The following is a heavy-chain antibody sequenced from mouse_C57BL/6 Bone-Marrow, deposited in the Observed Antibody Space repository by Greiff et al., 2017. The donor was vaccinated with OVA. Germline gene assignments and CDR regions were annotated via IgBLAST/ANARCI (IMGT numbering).Heavy chain of an antibody. Sequence: DVKLVESGGGLVQPGGSLKLSCAASGFTFSDYYMYWVRQTPEKRLEWVAYISNGGGSTYYPDTVKGRFTISRDNAKNTLYLQMSRLKSEDTAMYYCARRAFYAMDYWGQGTSVTVSS. CDR3: ARRAFYAMDY. CDR1: GFTFSDYY. V-gene: IGHV5-12*01. J-gene: IGHJ4*01. CDR2: ISNGGGST.